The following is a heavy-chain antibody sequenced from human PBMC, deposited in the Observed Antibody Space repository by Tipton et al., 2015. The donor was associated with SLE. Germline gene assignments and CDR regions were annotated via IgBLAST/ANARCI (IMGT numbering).Heavy chain of an antibody. Sequence: TLSLTCTVSGGAISSSSYYWGWIRQPPGKGLEWIGSIYYTGSTNYNPSLKSRVIISVDTSKNQFSLNLNSVTAADTAVYYCARTKDYGDMRGWFDPWGQGTLVTVSS. D-gene: IGHD4-17*01. CDR1: GGAISSSSYY. J-gene: IGHJ5*02. CDR3: ARTKDYGDMRGWFDP. CDR2: IYYTGST. V-gene: IGHV4-39*01.